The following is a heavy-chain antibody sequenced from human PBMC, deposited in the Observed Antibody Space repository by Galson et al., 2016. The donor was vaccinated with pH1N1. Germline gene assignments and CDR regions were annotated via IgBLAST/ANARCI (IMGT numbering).Heavy chain of an antibody. CDR1: GYSFSGYY. Sequence: ETLSLTCAVSGYSFSGYYWSWLRQPPGKGLEWIGEINHSGSTNYKPSLKSRVTISVDTSENQFSLKLYSVTAADTAVYYCARGRGGYNLRERQYYYSYMDVWGKGTTVTVSS. CDR2: INHSGST. V-gene: IGHV4-34*01. D-gene: IGHD5-24*01. J-gene: IGHJ6*03. CDR3: ARGRGGYNLRERQYYYSYMDV.